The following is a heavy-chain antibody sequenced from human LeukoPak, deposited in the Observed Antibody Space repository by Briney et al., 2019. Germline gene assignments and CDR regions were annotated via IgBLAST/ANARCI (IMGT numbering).Heavy chain of an antibody. J-gene: IGHJ4*02. CDR2: ISYDGSDE. V-gene: IGHV3-30*04. CDR3: ARDQGATLVRGVTPYLDY. D-gene: IGHD3-10*01. CDR1: GFTFSSYA. Sequence: PGKSLRLSCAASGFTFSSYAMHWARQAPGKGLEWVSIISYDGSDEKFADSVKGRFTISRDNSKNMVLLQMNSLRAEDTAVYYCARDQGATLVRGVTPYLDYWGQGTLVSVSS.